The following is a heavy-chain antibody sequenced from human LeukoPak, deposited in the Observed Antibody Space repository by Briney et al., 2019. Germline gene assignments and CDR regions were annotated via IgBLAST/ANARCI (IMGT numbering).Heavy chain of an antibody. D-gene: IGHD4-17*01. Sequence: SETLSLTCTVSGGSISSHYWSWIRQPPGRGLEWIGYIYSSGTINYNPSLKSRVTISVDTSKNQFSLKLNSVTAADTAVYYCARASFGDYSAEYFHHWGQGTLVTVSS. J-gene: IGHJ1*01. CDR1: GGSISSHY. CDR2: IYSSGTI. CDR3: ARASFGDYSAEYFHH. V-gene: IGHV4-59*11.